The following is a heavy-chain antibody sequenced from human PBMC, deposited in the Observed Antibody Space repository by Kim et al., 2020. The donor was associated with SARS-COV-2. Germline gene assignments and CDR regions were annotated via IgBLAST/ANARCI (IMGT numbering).Heavy chain of an antibody. Sequence: SETLSLTCTVSGGSISAYYWSWIRQPPGKGLEWIGYIYYSGSTSYNPSPKSRVTISVDTAKSQFSLKLSSVTAADTAVYYGAGYPIGVVGNGYFDLWGRGTLVTVSS. D-gene: IGHD3-3*01. CDR1: GGSISAYY. V-gene: IGHV4-59*13. CDR3: AGYPIGVVGNGYFDL. J-gene: IGHJ2*01. CDR2: IYYSGST.